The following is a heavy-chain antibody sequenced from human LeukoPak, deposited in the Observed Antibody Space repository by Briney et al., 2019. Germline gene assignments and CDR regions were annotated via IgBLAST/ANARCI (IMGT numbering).Heavy chain of an antibody. V-gene: IGHV1-69*13. J-gene: IGHJ4*02. CDR3: ARDTQWLGIDY. CDR2: IIPIFGTA. D-gene: IGHD6-19*01. CDR1: VCTFSSYA. Sequence: ASVKVSCKASVCTFSSYAISWVRQAPGQGLEWMGGIIPIFGTANYAQKFQGRVTITADESTSTAYMELSSLRSEDTAVYYCARDTQWLGIDYWGQGTLVTVSS.